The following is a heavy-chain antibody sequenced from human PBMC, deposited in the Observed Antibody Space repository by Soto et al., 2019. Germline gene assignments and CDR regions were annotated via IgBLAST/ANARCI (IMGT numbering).Heavy chain of an antibody. CDR3: ARDKITGLFDY. V-gene: IGHV4-31*03. Sequence: PSETLSLTCTVSGGSISSGGYYWSWIRQHPGTGLEWIGHISYSGSTYYNPSLKSRVTISVDTSKNQFSLKVNSVTAADTAVYYCARDKITGLFDYWGQGTLVTVSS. J-gene: IGHJ4*02. D-gene: IGHD2-8*02. CDR2: ISYSGST. CDR1: GGSISSGGYY.